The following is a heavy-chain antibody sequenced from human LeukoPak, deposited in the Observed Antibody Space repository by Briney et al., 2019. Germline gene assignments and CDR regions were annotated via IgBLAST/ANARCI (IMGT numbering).Heavy chain of an antibody. CDR3: ARDRDYNQFDY. V-gene: IGHV3-74*01. J-gene: IGHJ4*02. CDR2: IKNDGSST. Sequence: GGSLRLSCAASGFTFSSYWMHCVRHVPGKGLVGVASIKNDGSSTTYADPVKGRFTISRDNATNTLYLEMNSLRAEDTALYYCARDRDYNQFDYWGQGTQVTVSS. CDR1: GFTFSSYW. D-gene: IGHD4-11*01.